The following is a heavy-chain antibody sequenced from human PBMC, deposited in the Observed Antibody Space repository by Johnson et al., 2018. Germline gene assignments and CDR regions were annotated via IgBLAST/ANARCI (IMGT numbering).Heavy chain of an antibody. CDR3: AKNKFKFGQWLVRYFDY. D-gene: IGHD6-19*01. Sequence: VQLVQSGGGLVQPGRSLRLSCAASGFTFDDYAMHWVRQAPGKGLEWVSGISWNSGSIGYADSVKGRFTISRDNAKNSLYLLMNSLRAEDTALYYCAKNKFKFGQWLVRYFDYWGQGTLVTVSS. J-gene: IGHJ4*02. V-gene: IGHV3-9*01. CDR2: ISWNSGSI. CDR1: GFTFDDYA.